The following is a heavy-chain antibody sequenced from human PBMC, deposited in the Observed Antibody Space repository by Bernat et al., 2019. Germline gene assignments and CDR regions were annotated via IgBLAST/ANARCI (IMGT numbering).Heavy chain of an antibody. CDR2: ISWDGGST. J-gene: IGHJ4*02. CDR3: AKDLLRYSSSSVVDY. V-gene: IGHV3-43D*04. D-gene: IGHD6-6*01. Sequence: EVQLVESGGVVVQPGGSLRLSCAASGFTFDDYAMHWVRQSPGKGLEWVSLISWDGGSTYYADSVKGRFTISRDNSKNSLYLRMNSLSAEDTALYYCAKDLLRYSSSSVVDYWGQGTLVTVSS. CDR1: GFTFDDYA.